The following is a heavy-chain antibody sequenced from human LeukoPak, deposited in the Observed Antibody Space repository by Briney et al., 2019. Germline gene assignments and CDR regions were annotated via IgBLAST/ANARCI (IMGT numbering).Heavy chain of an antibody. Sequence: GGSLRLSCAASGFTFSSYAMSWVRQAPGKGLEWVSAISGSGGSTYYADSVKGRFTISRDNSKNTLDLQMKSLRAEDTAVYYCARDYYGSGSYYTSFDYWGQGTLVTVSS. V-gene: IGHV3-23*01. J-gene: IGHJ4*02. CDR1: GFTFSSYA. D-gene: IGHD3-10*01. CDR3: ARDYYGSGSYYTSFDY. CDR2: ISGSGGST.